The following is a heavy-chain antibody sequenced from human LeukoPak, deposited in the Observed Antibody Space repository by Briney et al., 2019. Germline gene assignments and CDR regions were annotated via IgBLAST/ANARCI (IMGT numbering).Heavy chain of an antibody. Sequence: SETLSLTCTVSGGSISSSSYYWSWIRQPPGKGLEWIGYIYYSGSTNYNPSLKSRVTISVDTSKNQFSLKLSSVTAADTAVYYCARGGGSWNYYYGMDVWGQGTTVTVSS. J-gene: IGHJ6*02. D-gene: IGHD6-13*01. V-gene: IGHV4-61*01. CDR2: IYYSGST. CDR1: GGSISSSSYY. CDR3: ARGGGSWNYYYGMDV.